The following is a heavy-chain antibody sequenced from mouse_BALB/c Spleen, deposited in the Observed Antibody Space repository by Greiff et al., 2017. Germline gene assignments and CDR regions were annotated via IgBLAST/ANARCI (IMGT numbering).Heavy chain of an antibody. CDR3: ARGDGPYAMDY. J-gene: IGHJ4*01. CDR2: IYPYNGGT. CDR1: GYTFTDYN. D-gene: IGHD2-3*01. V-gene: IGHV1S29*02. Sequence: VQLQQSGPELVKPGASVKISCKASGYTFTDYNMHWVKQSHGKSLEWIGYIYPYNGGTGYNQKFKSKATLTVDNSSSTAYMELRSLTSEDSAVYYCARGDGPYAMDYWGQGTSVTVSS.